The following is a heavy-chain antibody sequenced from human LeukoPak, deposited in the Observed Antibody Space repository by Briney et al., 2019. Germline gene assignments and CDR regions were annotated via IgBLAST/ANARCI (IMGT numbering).Heavy chain of an antibody. CDR3: ARAEGYGGELDS. Sequence: GGSLRLSCAASGFTYSTYAMHWVRQAPGKGLEWVAVIPYDGSNKYYADSVKGRFTISRENSKNRLYLQMNSLRAEDTAVYYCARAEGYGGELDSWGQGTLVTVSS. CDR1: GFTYSTYA. CDR2: IPYDGSNK. V-gene: IGHV3-30*04. D-gene: IGHD4-23*01. J-gene: IGHJ4*02.